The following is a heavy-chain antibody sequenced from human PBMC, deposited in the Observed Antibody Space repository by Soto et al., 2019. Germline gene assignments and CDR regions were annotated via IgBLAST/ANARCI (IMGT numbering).Heavy chain of an antibody. Sequence: EVQLVESGGGVLQPGWSLRLTCAASGFSVGSQYISWVRQSPGKGLEWVSIIYRGGGTYYADSVMGRCIVSRDLSKNAVFLQMNNLRVEDTAIYYCARRDDSEAFDIWGQGTMVTVSS. D-gene: IGHD5-18*01. CDR3: ARRDDSEAFDI. CDR2: IYRGGGT. V-gene: IGHV3-53*01. CDR1: GFSVGSQY. J-gene: IGHJ3*02.